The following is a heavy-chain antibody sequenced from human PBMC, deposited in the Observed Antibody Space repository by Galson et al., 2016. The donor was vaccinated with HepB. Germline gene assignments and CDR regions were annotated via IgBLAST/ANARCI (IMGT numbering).Heavy chain of an antibody. Sequence: SLTCTVSGDSINSRTSYWGWIRQPPGKGLQWVGHVYSTGSTFSNPSLKTRLTMSVDASRSQFSLRLSAVTAADTAIYHCARLTPWLVASWGQGILVTVSS. CDR1: GDSINSRTSY. J-gene: IGHJ4*02. V-gene: IGHV4-39*01. CDR3: ARLTPWLVAS. D-gene: IGHD6-19*01. CDR2: VYSTGST.